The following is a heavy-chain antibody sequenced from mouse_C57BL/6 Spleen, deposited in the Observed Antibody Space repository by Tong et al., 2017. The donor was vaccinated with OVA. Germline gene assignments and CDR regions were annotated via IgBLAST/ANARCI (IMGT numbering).Heavy chain of an antibody. CDR3: TVGLLDYAMDY. V-gene: IGHV1-80*01. CDR1: GYAFSSYW. D-gene: IGHD2-10*01. CDR2: IYPGDGDT. J-gene: IGHJ4*01. Sequence: VQLQESGAELVKPGASVKISCKASGYAFSSYWMNWVKQRPGKGLEWIGQIYPGDGDTNYNGKFKGKATLTADKSSSTAYMELRSLTSEDSAVYYCTVGLLDYAMDYWGQGTSVTVSS.